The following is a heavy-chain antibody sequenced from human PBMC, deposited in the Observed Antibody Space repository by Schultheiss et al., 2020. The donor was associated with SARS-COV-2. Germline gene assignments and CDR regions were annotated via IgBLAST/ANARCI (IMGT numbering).Heavy chain of an antibody. CDR3: ARDPHIAVAGTN. V-gene: IGHV3-66*01. J-gene: IGHJ4*02. Sequence: GGSLRLSCAASGFLFNNYAMSWFRQAPGKGLEWVSVIYSGGSTYYADSVKGRFTISRDNSKNTLYLQMNSLRAEDTAVYYCARDPHIAVAGTNWGQGTLVTVSS. D-gene: IGHD6-19*01. CDR1: GFLFNNYA. CDR2: IYSGGST.